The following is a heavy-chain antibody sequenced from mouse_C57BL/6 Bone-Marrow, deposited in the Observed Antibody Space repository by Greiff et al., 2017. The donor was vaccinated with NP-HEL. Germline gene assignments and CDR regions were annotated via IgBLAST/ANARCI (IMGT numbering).Heavy chain of an antibody. D-gene: IGHD2-3*01. CDR1: GFSLTSYA. CDR2: IWTGGGT. V-gene: IGHV2-9-1*01. Sequence: VKLVESGPGLVAPSQSLSITCTVSGFSLTSYAISWVRQPPGKGLEWLGVIWTGGGTNYNSALKSRLSISKDNSKSQVFLKMNSLQTDDTARYYCARMGRYDGYYYYYAMDYWGQGTSVTVSS. CDR3: ARMGRYDGYYYYYAMDY. J-gene: IGHJ4*01.